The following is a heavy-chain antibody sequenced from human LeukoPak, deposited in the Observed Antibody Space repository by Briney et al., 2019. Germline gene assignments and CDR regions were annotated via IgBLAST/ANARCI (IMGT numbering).Heavy chain of an antibody. J-gene: IGHJ3*02. V-gene: IGHV3-30-3*01. CDR3: ATDADGFDI. CDR2: ISYDGSNK. Sequence: GGSLRLSCAASGFTFSNYAMHWVRQAPGKGLEWVAVISYDGSNKYYADSVKGRFTISRDNSKNTLYLQMNSLRAEDTAVYYCATDADGFDIWGQGTMVTVSS. CDR1: GFTFSNYA.